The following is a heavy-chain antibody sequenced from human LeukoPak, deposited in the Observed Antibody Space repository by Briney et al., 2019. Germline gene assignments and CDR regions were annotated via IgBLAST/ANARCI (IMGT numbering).Heavy chain of an antibody. D-gene: IGHD3-22*01. J-gene: IGHJ3*02. CDR1: GGSFSGYY. V-gene: IGHV4-34*01. Sequence: PSETLSLTCAVYGGSFSGYYWSWIRQPPEKGLEWIGEINHSGSTNYNPSLKSRVTISVDTSKNQFSLKLSSVTAADTAVYYCARGHRITMIVVVPHDAFDIWGQGTMVTVSS. CDR3: ARGHRITMIVVVPHDAFDI. CDR2: INHSGST.